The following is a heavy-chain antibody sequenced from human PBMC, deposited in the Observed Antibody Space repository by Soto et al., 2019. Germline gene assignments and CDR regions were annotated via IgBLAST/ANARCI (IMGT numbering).Heavy chain of an antibody. CDR1: GFTFSSYA. CDR3: AKDRGREMYYYAGSGYYDY. CDR2: ISGSGGST. V-gene: IGHV3-23*01. J-gene: IGHJ4*02. D-gene: IGHD3-22*01. Sequence: EVQLLESGGGLVQPGGSLRLSCAASGFTFSSYAMSWVRQAPGKGLKWVSAISGSGGSTYYADSVKGRFTISRDNSKNTLSLQMNSLRAEDTAVYYCAKDRGREMYYYAGSGYYDYWGQGTLVTVSS.